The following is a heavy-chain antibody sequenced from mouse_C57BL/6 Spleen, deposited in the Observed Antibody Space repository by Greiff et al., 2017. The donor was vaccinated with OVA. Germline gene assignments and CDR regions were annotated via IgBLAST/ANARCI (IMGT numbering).Heavy chain of an antibody. CDR3: ARWGTVVEGYFDV. CDR1: GYAFSSSW. D-gene: IGHD1-1*01. J-gene: IGHJ1*03. CDR2: IYPGDGDT. V-gene: IGHV1-82*01. Sequence: RVESGASVKISCTSSGYAFSSSWMNWVKQRPGKGLEWLGRIYPGDGDTNYNGKFKGKTTLTADKSSSTAYMQLSSLTSEDSAVYFCARWGTVVEGYFDVWGTGTTVTVSS.